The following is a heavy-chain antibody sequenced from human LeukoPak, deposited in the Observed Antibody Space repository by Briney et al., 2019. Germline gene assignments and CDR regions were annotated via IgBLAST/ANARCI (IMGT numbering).Heavy chain of an antibody. V-gene: IGHV4-39*07. Sequence: SETLSLTCTVSGGSIGSSSYYWGWIRQPPGKGLEWIGSTSYRGTTYYNPSLKSRVTISVDTSKNQFSLKLSSVTAADTAMYYCARVRRDIVATIPPYFDYWGQGTLVTVSS. J-gene: IGHJ4*02. CDR1: GGSIGSSSYY. CDR3: ARVRRDIVATIPPYFDY. D-gene: IGHD5-12*01. CDR2: TSYRGTT.